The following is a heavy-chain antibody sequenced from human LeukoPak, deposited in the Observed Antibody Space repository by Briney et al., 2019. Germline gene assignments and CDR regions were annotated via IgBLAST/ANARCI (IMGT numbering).Heavy chain of an antibody. J-gene: IGHJ4*02. CDR3: AELVTLNF. CDR2: VGASGSSR. CDR1: GFTFANHD. D-gene: IGHD2-21*02. V-gene: IGHV3-23*01. Sequence: GGSLRLSCAASGFTFANHDMSWVRQAPGKGLEWVSGVGASGSSRFYADSMKGRFTVSRDNSKNTLYLQMNSLRVEDTAVYYCAELVTLNFWGQGTLVTVSS.